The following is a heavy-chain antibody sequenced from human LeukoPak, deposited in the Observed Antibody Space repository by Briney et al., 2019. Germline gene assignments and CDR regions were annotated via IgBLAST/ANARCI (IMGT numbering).Heavy chain of an antibody. CDR2: MNGDGISK. D-gene: IGHD1-26*01. V-gene: IGHV3-74*01. CDR1: GFTFVNYW. J-gene: IGHJ4*02. CDR3: ARDGPWERVDFDY. Sequence: GGSLRLSCATSGFTFVNYWIHWVRQVPGKGLEWFSRMNGDGISKDFADSVKGRFTMSRDNAKNTVYLQMSSLRVEDTAVYYCARDGPWERVDFDYWGQGTLVTVSS.